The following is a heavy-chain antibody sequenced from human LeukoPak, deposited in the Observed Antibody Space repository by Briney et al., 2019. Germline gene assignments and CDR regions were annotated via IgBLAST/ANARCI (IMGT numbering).Heavy chain of an antibody. V-gene: IGHV1-69*04. CDR1: GGTFSSYA. CDR2: IIPILGIA. Sequence: SVKVSCKASGGTFSSYAISWVRQAPGQGLEWMGRIIPILGIANYAQKFQGRVTITADKSTSTAYMELSSLRSKDTAVYYCARDLASSGWSRTHYGMDVWGQGTTVTVSS. CDR3: ARDLASSGWSRTHYGMDV. J-gene: IGHJ6*02. D-gene: IGHD6-19*01.